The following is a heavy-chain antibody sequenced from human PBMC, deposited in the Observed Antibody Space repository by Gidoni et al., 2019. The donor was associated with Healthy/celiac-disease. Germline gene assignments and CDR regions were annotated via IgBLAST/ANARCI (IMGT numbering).Heavy chain of an antibody. CDR3: ARGRGIFGVAQRFDP. J-gene: IGHJ5*02. Sequence: QVQLQQWGAGLLKPSETLSLTCAVYGGSFSGYYWSWIRQPPGKGLEWIGEINHSGSTNYNPSLKSRVTISVDTSKNQFSLKLSSVTAADTAVYYCARGRGIFGVAQRFDPWGQGTLVTVSS. D-gene: IGHD3-3*01. V-gene: IGHV4-34*01. CDR2: INHSGST. CDR1: GGSFSGYY.